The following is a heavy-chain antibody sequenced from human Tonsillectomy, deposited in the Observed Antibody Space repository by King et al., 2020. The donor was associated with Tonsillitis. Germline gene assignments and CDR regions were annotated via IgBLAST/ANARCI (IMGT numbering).Heavy chain of an antibody. CDR2: IYHTGST. CDR3: ARGGTTVVTPGAFDI. Sequence: VQLQESGPGLVKPSETLSLTCAVSGYSISSGYYWGWIRQPPGKGLEWIANIYHTGSTYYNPSLNSRVSISVDTSRNQFSLKLSSVTAADTAVYYCARGGTTVVTPGAFDIWGQGTMVTVSS. V-gene: IGHV4-38-2*01. CDR1: GYSISSGYY. D-gene: IGHD4-23*01. J-gene: IGHJ3*02.